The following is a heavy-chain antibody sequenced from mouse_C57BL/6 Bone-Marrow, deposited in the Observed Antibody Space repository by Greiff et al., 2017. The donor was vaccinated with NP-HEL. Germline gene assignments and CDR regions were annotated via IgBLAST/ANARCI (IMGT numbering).Heavy chain of an antibody. V-gene: IGHV1-64*01. J-gene: IGHJ3*01. CDR3: ARDYRGPWFAY. D-gene: IGHD2-12*01. CDR2: IHPNSGST. CDR1: GYTFTSYW. Sequence: QVQLQQPGAELVKPGASVKLSCKASGYTFTSYWMHWVKQRPGQGLEWIGMIHPNSGSTNYNEKFKSKATLTVDKSSSTAYMQLSSLTSEDSAVYYCARDYRGPWFAYWGQGTLVTVSA.